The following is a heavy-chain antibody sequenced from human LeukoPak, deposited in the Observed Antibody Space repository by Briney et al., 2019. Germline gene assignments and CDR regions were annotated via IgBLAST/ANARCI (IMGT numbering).Heavy chain of an antibody. CDR3: ARVDSRDSH. V-gene: IGHV3-48*01. J-gene: IGHJ4*02. CDR1: GFTFSSYS. Sequence: GGSLRLSCAASGFTFSSYSMNWVRQAPGKGLEWVSYISSSSSTTYYADSVKGRFTISRDNSKNTLYLQMNSLRAEDTAVYYCARVDSRDSHWGQGTLVTVSS. CDR2: ISSSSSTT. D-gene: IGHD2-21*01.